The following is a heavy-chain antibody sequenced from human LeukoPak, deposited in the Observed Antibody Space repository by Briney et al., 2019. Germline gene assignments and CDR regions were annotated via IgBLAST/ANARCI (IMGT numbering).Heavy chain of an antibody. CDR2: IIPIFGTA. D-gene: IGHD3-10*01. V-gene: IGHV1-69*06. CDR1: GGTFSSYA. CDR3: ATGGSGRLYAEYFQH. Sequence: SVKVSCKASGGTFSSYAISWVRQAPGQGLKWMGGIIPIFGTANYAQKFQGRVTITADKSTSTAYMELSSLRSEDTAVYYCATGGSGRLYAEYFQHWGQGTLVTASS. J-gene: IGHJ1*01.